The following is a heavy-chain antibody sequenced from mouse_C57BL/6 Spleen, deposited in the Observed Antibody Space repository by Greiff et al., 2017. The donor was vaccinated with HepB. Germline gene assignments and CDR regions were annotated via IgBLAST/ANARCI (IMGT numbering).Heavy chain of an antibody. Sequence: EVQGVESGGGLVKPGGSLKLSCAASGFTFSDYGMHWVRQAPEKGLEWVAYISSGSSTIYYADTVKGRFTISRDNAKNTLFLQMTSLRSEDTAMYYCAKDGLLEAMDYWGQGTSVTVSS. J-gene: IGHJ4*01. CDR2: ISSGSSTI. CDR3: AKDGLLEAMDY. V-gene: IGHV5-17*01. D-gene: IGHD2-10*01. CDR1: GFTFSDYG.